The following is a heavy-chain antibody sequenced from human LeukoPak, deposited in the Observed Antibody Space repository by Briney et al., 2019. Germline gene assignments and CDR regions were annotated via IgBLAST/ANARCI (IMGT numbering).Heavy chain of an antibody. CDR3: AKGAGGFSYYNWSDP. CDR2: IYYSGTT. V-gene: IGHV4-39*07. Sequence: SETLSLTCTVSGGSISSSPYYWGWIRQPPGKGLEWIGSIYYSGTTHYNPSLESRVTILVDTSKNQFSLKLASVTAADTAIYYCAKGAGGFSYYNWSDPWGQGTLVTVSS. CDR1: GGSISSSPYY. J-gene: IGHJ5*02. D-gene: IGHD5-18*01.